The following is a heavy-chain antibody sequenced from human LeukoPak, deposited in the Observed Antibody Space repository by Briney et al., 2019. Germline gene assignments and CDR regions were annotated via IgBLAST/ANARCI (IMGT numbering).Heavy chain of an antibody. CDR1: GFTFSSYA. D-gene: IGHD5-12*01. V-gene: IGHV3-23*01. CDR2: IGGGGGST. J-gene: IGHJ4*02. CDR3: AKDRSGYEGGGFDY. Sequence: GGSLRLSCAASGFTFSSYAMSWVRQAPGKGLWWVSAIGGGGGSTYYADSVKGRFTISRDNSKNTLYLQMNSLRAEDTAVYYCAKDRSGYEGGGFDYWGQGTLVTVSS.